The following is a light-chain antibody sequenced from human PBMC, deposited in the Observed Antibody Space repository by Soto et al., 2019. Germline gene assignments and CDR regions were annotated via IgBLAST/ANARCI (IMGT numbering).Light chain of an antibody. V-gene: IGKV1-9*01. CDR3: QQLNSYPLT. CDR2: TAS. CDR1: QGISNY. J-gene: IGKJ4*01. Sequence: DIELTQSPSFLSSSVGDRVTITCRASQGISNYLAWYQRKPGKAPKLLIYTASTLQSGVPTRFSGSGSGTEFTLTISSLQPEDFATYYRQQLNSYPLTFGGGTKVEIK.